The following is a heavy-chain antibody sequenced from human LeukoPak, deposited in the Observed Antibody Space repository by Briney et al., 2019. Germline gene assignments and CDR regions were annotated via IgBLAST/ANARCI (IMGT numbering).Heavy chain of an antibody. J-gene: IGHJ3*02. V-gene: IGHV4-30-4*01. CDR1: GVSISSGDYY. Sequence: SETLSLTCTVSGVSISSGDYYWSWIRQPPGKGLEWIGYIYYSGSTYYNPSLKSRVTISVDTSKNQFSLKLSSVTAADTAVYYCARDDTGSSWYNAFDIWGQGTMVTVSS. CDR3: ARDDTGSSWYNAFDI. D-gene: IGHD6-13*01. CDR2: IYYSGST.